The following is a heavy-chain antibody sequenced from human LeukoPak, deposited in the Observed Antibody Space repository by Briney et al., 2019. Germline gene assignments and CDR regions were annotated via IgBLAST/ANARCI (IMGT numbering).Heavy chain of an antibody. J-gene: IGHJ4*02. Sequence: SVKVSCKASGGTFNSYAISWVRQAPGQGLEWMGGIIPIFGTANYAQKFQGRVTITTDESTSTAYMELSSLRSEDTAVYYCARTGLAYYDILTGYSTQYYDYWGQGTLVTVSS. CDR3: ARTGLAYYDILTGYSTQYYDY. CDR2: IIPIFGTA. D-gene: IGHD3-9*01. V-gene: IGHV1-69*05. CDR1: GGTFNSYA.